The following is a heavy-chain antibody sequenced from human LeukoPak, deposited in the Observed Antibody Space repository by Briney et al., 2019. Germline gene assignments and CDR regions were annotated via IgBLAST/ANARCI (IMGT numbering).Heavy chain of an antibody. CDR2: FDPEDGET. J-gene: IGHJ6*02. V-gene: IGHV1-24*01. CDR3: ATTRTQWFGELSLTPNGMDV. D-gene: IGHD3-10*01. CDR1: GYTLTELS. Sequence: ASVNVSCKVSGYTLTELSMHWVRQAPGKGLEWMGGFDPEDGETIYAQKFQGRVTMTEDTSTDTAYTELSSLRSEDTAVYYCATTRTQWFGELSLTPNGMDVWGQGTTVTASS.